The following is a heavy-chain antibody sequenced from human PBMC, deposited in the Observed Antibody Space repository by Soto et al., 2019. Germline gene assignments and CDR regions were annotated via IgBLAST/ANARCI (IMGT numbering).Heavy chain of an antibody. D-gene: IGHD5-12*01. CDR3: ARNRLDGYDFDS. CDR2: VAQNGYV. Sequence: QVQLQESGPGLVKPSGTLSLTCTVSNGSISSSNWWSWVRQSPGKGLEWIGEVAQNGYVGSIPSLKGLLTILLDTPTNRFSLRLTSVTAADTAVYYCARNRLDGYDFDSWGQGILVTVSS. J-gene: IGHJ4*02. V-gene: IGHV4-4*02. CDR1: NGSISSSNW.